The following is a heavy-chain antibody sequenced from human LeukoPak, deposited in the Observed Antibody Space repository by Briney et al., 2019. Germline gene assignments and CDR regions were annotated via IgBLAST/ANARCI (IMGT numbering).Heavy chain of an antibody. J-gene: IGHJ3*02. V-gene: IGHV5-10-1*01. CDR3: ASGYSSSLGAFDI. D-gene: IGHD6-13*01. CDR2: IGPSDSYT. Sequence: GESLKISCKGSGYSFTSYWITWVRQMSGKGLEWMGRIGPSDSYTNYSPSFQGYVTISADKSISTAYLQWSSLKASDTAMYYCASGYSSSLGAFDIWGQGTMVTVSS. CDR1: GYSFTSYW.